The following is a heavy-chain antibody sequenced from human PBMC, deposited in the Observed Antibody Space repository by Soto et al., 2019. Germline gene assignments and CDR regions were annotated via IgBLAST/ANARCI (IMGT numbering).Heavy chain of an antibody. Sequence: TLSLTCAVYGGSFSGYYWSWIRQPPGKGLEWIGEINHSGSTNYNPSLKSRVTISVDTSKNQFSLKLSSVTAADTAVYYCARAGLGYCSGGSCYYYYMDVWGKGTTVTVSS. CDR2: INHSGST. J-gene: IGHJ6*03. D-gene: IGHD2-15*01. CDR1: GGSFSGYY. V-gene: IGHV4-34*01. CDR3: ARAGLGYCSGGSCYYYYMDV.